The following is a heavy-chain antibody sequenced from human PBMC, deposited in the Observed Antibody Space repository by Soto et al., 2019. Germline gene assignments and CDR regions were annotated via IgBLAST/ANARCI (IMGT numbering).Heavy chain of an antibody. CDR2: VSTYNDHI. J-gene: IGHJ4*02. D-gene: IGHD1-26*01. CDR3: AREGGYYKDFDY. V-gene: IGHV1-18*01. CDR1: GYTFTDYG. Sequence: QVQLVQSGAEVKKPGASVKVSCKTSGYTFTDYGFTWVRQAPGQGLEWMGCVSTYNDHINYAQKFQGRVTMTTDTSTSTAYMELRGLRSDDTALYCCAREGGYYKDFDYWGQGTLVTVSS.